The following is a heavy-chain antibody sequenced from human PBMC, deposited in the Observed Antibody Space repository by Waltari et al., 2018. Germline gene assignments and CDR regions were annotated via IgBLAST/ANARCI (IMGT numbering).Heavy chain of an antibody. CDR3: ARDMTVSQSDGFDL. CDR1: GFIFSDFY. Sequence: EVQLVESGGGLVQPGGSLRLSCAASGFIFSDFYMSWVRQAPGKGLEGVANIKQDGSETYYLDSVKGRFTISKDDVGNSLSLQMNNLRVEDTAVYYCARDMTVSQSDGFDLWGQGTMVTVS. V-gene: IGHV3-7*01. D-gene: IGHD4-4*01. CDR2: IKQDGSET. J-gene: IGHJ3*01.